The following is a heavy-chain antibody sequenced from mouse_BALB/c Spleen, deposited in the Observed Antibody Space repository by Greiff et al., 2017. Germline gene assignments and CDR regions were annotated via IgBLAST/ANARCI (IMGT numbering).Heavy chain of an antibody. CDR2: ISYSGST. CDR1: GYSITSDYA. D-gene: IGHD2-4*01. V-gene: IGHV3-2*02. J-gene: IGHJ3*01. CDR3: ARYPDDYDAWFAY. Sequence: EVQLKESGPGLVKPSQSLSLTCTVTGYSITSDYAWNWIRQFPGNKLEWMGYISYSGSTSYNPSLKSRISITRDTSKNQFFLQLNSVTTEDTATYYCARYPDDYDAWFAYWGQGTLVTVSA.